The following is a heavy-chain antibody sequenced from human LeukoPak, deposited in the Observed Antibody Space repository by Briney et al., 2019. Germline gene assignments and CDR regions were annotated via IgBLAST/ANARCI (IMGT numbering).Heavy chain of an antibody. J-gene: IGHJ5*02. D-gene: IGHD3-16*01. Sequence: LSETLSLTCSISGDSITTNSYWWGWIRQPPGKALESIGSIYSSGNSYYNPSLKTRATISPDTSKNQYSLRQTSVTAADTAVYYCARRGIWDLQIGNWFDPWGQGILVTVSS. CDR3: ARRGIWDLQIGNWFDP. CDR1: GDSITTNSYW. CDR2: IYSSGNS. V-gene: IGHV4-39*01.